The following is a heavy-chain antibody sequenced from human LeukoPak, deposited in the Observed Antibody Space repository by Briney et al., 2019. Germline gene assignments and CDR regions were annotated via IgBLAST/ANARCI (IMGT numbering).Heavy chain of an antibody. CDR1: GFTFSSYE. CDR3: ASHKSGYCDY. CDR2: ISSSGSTK. J-gene: IGHJ4*02. V-gene: IGHV3-48*03. D-gene: IGHD3-22*01. Sequence: GGSLRLSCAASGFTFSSYEMNWVRQAPGKGLEWVSYISSSGSTKYYADSVKGRFTISRDNAKNSLYLQMNSLRAEDTAVYYCASHKSGYCDYWGQGTLVTVSS.